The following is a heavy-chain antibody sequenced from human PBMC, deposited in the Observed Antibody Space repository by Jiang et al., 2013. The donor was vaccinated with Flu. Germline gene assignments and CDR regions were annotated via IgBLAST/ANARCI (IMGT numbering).Heavy chain of an antibody. J-gene: IGHJ1*01. CDR1: GGSISSSSYY. V-gene: IGHV4-39*01. Sequence: GPGLVKPSETLSLTCTVSGGSISSSSYYWGWIRQPPGKGLEWIGSIYYSGSTYYNPSLKSRVTISVDTSKNQFSLKLSSVTAADTAVYYCARPDAVGYSSGWYPEAEYFQHWGQGTLVTVSS. D-gene: IGHD6-19*01. CDR2: IYYSGST. CDR3: ARPDAVGYSSGWYPEAEYFQH.